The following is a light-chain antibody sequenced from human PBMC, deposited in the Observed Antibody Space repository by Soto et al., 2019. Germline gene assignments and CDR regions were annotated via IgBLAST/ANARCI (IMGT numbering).Light chain of an antibody. CDR1: SSDVGTYNL. CDR3: SSYAGSSTL. CDR2: EVS. Sequence: QSALTQPASVSGSPGQSITISCTGTSSDVGTYNLVSWYQQHPGNAPKLIIYEVSKRPSGVSNRFSGSKSGNTASLTISGLQAEDEADYYCSSYAGSSTLFGGGTKLTVL. J-gene: IGLJ2*01. V-gene: IGLV2-23*02.